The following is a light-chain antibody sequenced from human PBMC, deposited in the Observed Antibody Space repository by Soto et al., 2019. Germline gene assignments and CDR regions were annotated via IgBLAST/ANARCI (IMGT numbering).Light chain of an antibody. Sequence: QSVLTQPPSAAGTPGQRVTISCSGSRSNIGSNTVNWYQQVPGTAPKLLIYSNNERPSGVPDRFSGSKSGTSASLAISGLQSEDEDDYYCAAWDDSLNGPLFGGGTQLTVL. J-gene: IGLJ7*01. CDR2: SNN. V-gene: IGLV1-44*01. CDR1: RSNIGSNT. CDR3: AAWDDSLNGPL.